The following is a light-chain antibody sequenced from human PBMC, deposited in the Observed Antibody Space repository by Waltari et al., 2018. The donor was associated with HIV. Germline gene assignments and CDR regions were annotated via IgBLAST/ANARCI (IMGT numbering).Light chain of an antibody. CDR1: QFISTS. CDR2: AAS. CDR3: QQAFPFPHT. V-gene: IGKV1-12*01. Sequence: DIQMTQSPSSMSASVGDRVTITCRASQFISTSLAWYQQRPSRAPKLLIFAASRLQSGVPSRFSGGGSGTQFTLTINRLQPEDLATYYCQQAFPFPHTFGQGT. J-gene: IGKJ2*01.